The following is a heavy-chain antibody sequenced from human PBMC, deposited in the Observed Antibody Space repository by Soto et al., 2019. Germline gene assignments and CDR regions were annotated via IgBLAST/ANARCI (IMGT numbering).Heavy chain of an antibody. Sequence: ASVKVSCKASGYTFTSYGIHWVRQAPGQRLEWMGWINAANGDTKYSSKFQGRVTITRDTSASTAYMELSSLRSEDTAVYYCVRRHVSATGIDWFDPWGQGTLVTVSS. CDR3: VRRHVSATGIDWFDP. CDR2: INAANGDT. CDR1: GYTFTSYG. V-gene: IGHV1-3*01. D-gene: IGHD6-13*01. J-gene: IGHJ5*02.